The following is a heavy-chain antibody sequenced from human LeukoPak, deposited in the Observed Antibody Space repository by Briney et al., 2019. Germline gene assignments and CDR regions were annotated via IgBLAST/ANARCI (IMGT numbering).Heavy chain of an antibody. D-gene: IGHD3-10*01. CDR1: GFTFSSYA. CDR2: ISYDGSNK. Sequence: GGSLRLSCAASGFTFSSYAMNWVRQAPGKGLEWVAIISYDGSNKYYADSVKGRFTVSRDNSEKTLYLQMNRLRAEDTAVYYCAKDKSMVRELDYWGQGNLVTVSS. V-gene: IGHV3-30*04. J-gene: IGHJ4*02. CDR3: AKDKSMVRELDY.